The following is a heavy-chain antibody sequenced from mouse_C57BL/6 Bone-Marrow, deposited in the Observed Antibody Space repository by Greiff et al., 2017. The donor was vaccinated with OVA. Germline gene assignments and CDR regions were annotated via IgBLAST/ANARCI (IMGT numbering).Heavy chain of an antibody. J-gene: IGHJ1*03. Sequence: QVQLQQPGAELVMPGASVKLSCKASGYTFTSYWMHWVKQRPGQGLEWIGEIDPSDSSTNYNQKFKGKSTLTVDKSSSTAYMQLSSLTSEDSAVYYCARRGYYEYFDVWGTGTTVTVSS. D-gene: IGHD1-1*01. CDR3: ARRGYYEYFDV. CDR2: IDPSDSST. V-gene: IGHV1-69*01. CDR1: GYTFTSYW.